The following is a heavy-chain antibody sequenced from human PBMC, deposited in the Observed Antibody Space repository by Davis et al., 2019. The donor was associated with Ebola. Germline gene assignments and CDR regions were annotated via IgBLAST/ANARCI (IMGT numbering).Heavy chain of an antibody. Sequence: AASVKVSCKASGGTFSIYAISWVRQAPGQGLEWMGRIIPILGIANYAQKFQGRVTITADKSTSTAYMELSSLRSEDTAVYYCARTYSSNWHNWFDPWGQGTLVTVSS. D-gene: IGHD6-13*01. V-gene: IGHV1-69*04. CDR3: ARTYSSNWHNWFDP. CDR1: GGTFSIYA. J-gene: IGHJ5*02. CDR2: IIPILGIA.